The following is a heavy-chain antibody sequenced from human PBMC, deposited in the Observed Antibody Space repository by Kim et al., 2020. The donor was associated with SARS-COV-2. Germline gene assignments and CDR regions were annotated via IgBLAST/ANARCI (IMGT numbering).Heavy chain of an antibody. Sequence: DTYYPGSVKGRFTISRENAKNSLYLQMNSLRAGDTAVYYCAREGSSGWDSWGQGTLVTVSS. V-gene: IGHV3-13*01. CDR2: DT. CDR3: AREGSSGWDS. J-gene: IGHJ4*02. D-gene: IGHD6-19*01.